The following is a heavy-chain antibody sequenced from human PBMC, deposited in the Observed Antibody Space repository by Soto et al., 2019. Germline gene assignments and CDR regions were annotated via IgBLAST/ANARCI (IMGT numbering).Heavy chain of an antibody. V-gene: IGHV1-8*01. CDR1: GYTFTSYD. CDR2: MNPNSGNT. D-gene: IGHD6-19*01. CDR3: AGSSGWYVDAFDI. J-gene: IGHJ3*02. Sequence: ASVKVSCKASGYTFTSYDINWVRQATGQGLEWMGWMNPNSGNTGYAQKFQGRVTMTRNTSISTAYMELSSLRSEDTAVYYCAGSSGWYVDAFDIWGQGTMVTVSS.